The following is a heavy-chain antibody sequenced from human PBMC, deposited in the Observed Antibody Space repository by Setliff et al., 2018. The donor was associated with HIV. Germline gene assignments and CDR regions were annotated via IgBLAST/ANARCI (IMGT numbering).Heavy chain of an antibody. V-gene: IGHV4-39*01. CDR1: GGSVSSSSSY. Sequence: SETLSLTCTVSGGSVSSSSSYWGWIRQPPGKGLEWIGNVCYSRSSYYNTSLQSRVTISVDTSKNQFSLKLSSVTAPDTAVYYCARHGVDDTSANYFRFGVHDHWGQGTLVTVSS. D-gene: IGHD3-22*01. CDR3: ARHGVDDTSANYFRFGVHDH. J-gene: IGHJ4*02. CDR2: VCYSRSS.